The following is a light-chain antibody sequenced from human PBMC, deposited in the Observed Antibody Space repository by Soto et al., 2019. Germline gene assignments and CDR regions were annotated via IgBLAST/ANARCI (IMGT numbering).Light chain of an antibody. V-gene: IGLV1-40*01. CDR3: QSYDFSLTSVV. Sequence: QSVLTQPPSVSGAPGQRVTISCTGSSSNIGAASNVYWYQQLPGVAPKLLLYDDNSRPSGVPDRFSASKSGTSASLAITGLQAEDEADYYCQSYDFSLTSVVFGGGTKLTVL. CDR1: SSNIGAASN. CDR2: DDN. J-gene: IGLJ2*01.